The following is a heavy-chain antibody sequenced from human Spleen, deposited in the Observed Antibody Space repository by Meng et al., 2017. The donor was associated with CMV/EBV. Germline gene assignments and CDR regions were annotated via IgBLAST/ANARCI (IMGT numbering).Heavy chain of an antibody. CDR1: GFTFSNYW. V-gene: IGHV3-48*01. J-gene: IGHJ6*02. CDR2: ISSSGSII. Sequence: GGSLRLSCAASGFTFSNYWMSWVRQAPGKGLEWLSYISSSGSIIYYADSVKGRFTISRDNAKNTLYLQMNSLRAEDTAVYYCAKDALGSSSGLSYYGMDVWGQGTTVTVSS. D-gene: IGHD6-6*01. CDR3: AKDALGSSSGLSYYGMDV.